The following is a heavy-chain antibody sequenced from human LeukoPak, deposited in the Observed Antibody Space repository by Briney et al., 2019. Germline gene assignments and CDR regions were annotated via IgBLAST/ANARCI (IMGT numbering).Heavy chain of an antibody. V-gene: IGHV3-23*01. J-gene: IGHJ4*02. CDR3: AKEANYYDSSGYSTDY. CDR2: ISGSGGST. D-gene: IGHD3-22*01. Sequence: GESLRLSCAASGFTFSSYVMSWVRQAPGKGLEWVSAISGSGGSTYYADSVKGRFTISRDNSKNTLYLQMNSLRAEGTAVYYCAKEANYYDSSGYSTDYWGQGTLVTVSS. CDR1: GFTFSSYV.